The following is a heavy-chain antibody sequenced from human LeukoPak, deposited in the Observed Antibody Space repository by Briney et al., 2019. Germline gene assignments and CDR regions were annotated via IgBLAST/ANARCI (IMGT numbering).Heavy chain of an antibody. Sequence: AGGSLRLSCAASGFTFSNYAMSWVRQAPGKGLEWVSAMSAGGSSTWYADSVKGRLTISRDNSKNTLFLQMNSLRAEDTAVYYCAKDLYDSNGSRYDYWGQGTLVTVSS. CDR1: GFTFSNYA. D-gene: IGHD3-22*01. J-gene: IGHJ4*02. CDR3: AKDLYDSNGSRYDY. V-gene: IGHV3-23*01. CDR2: MSAGGSST.